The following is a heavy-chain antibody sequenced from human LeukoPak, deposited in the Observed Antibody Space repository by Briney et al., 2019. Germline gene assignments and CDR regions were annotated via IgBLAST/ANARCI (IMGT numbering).Heavy chain of an antibody. V-gene: IGHV3-7*01. CDR1: GFTFSSYW. CDR2: IKQAGSDK. CDR3: ATAFRGSYDN. J-gene: IGHJ4*02. Sequence: GGSLRLSCAASGFTFSSYWMSWIRQAPGKGLEWVANIKQAGSDKYYVDSVKGRFTISRDNTKNSLYLQMNSLRAEDTAVYYCATAFRGSYDNWGQGTLVTVSS. D-gene: IGHD1-26*01.